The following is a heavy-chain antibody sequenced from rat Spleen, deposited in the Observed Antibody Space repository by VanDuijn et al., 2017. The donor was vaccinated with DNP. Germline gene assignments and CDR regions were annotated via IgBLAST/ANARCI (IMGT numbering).Heavy chain of an antibody. D-gene: IGHD1-2*01. CDR1: GFTFSDYA. CDR3: ASYYYSSYVDY. CDR2: ISYDGSRT. J-gene: IGHJ2*01. Sequence: EVQLVESGGGLVQPGRSLKLSCAASGFTFSDYAMAWVRQAPKKGLEWVATISYDGSRTYYRDSVKGRFTISRDNAKSTLYLQMDSLRSEDTATYYCASYYYSSYVDYWGQGVMVTVSS. V-gene: IGHV5-7*01.